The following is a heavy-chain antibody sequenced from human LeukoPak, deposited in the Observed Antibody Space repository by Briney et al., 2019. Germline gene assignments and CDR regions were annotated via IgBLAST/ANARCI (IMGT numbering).Heavy chain of an antibody. Sequence: GGSLRLSCAASGFTFTRYAMSCVRQAPGEGLEWVSAISLSGANTYYADSVKGRFTISRDTSKSTLYLQMNSLRDEDTAVYYCARSVITMNDACDIWGQGTMVTVSS. J-gene: IGHJ3*02. D-gene: IGHD3-22*01. CDR3: ARSVITMNDACDI. CDR1: GFTFTRYA. V-gene: IGHV3-23*01. CDR2: ISLSGANT.